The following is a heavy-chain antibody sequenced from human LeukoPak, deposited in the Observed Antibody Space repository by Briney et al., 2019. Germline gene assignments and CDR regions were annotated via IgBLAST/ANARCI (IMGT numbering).Heavy chain of an antibody. CDR2: ISSSSYI. D-gene: IGHD6-13*01. CDR3: ARASGPAAPFDY. J-gene: IGHJ4*02. CDR1: GFTFSSYS. Sequence: GGSLRLSCAASGFTFSSYSMNWVRQAPGKGLEWVSSISSSSYIYYADSVKGRFTISRDNAKNSLYLQMNSLRAEDTAVYYCARASGPAAPFDYWGQGTLVTVSS. V-gene: IGHV3-21*01.